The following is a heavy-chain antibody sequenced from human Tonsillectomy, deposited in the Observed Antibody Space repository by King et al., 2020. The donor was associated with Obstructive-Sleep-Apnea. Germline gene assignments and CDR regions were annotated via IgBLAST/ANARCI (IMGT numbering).Heavy chain of an antibody. Sequence: VQLQESGPGLVKPSETLSLTCIVSGGSISTYYWSWIRQPPGKGLEWIGYIYYSGSTNSNPSLKSRVTISVDTSKNQFSLTLSSVTAADTAVYYCARAHYDILTGDDYYFDYWGQGTLVTVSS. CDR1: GGSISTYY. J-gene: IGHJ4*02. CDR2: IYYSGST. D-gene: IGHD3-9*01. V-gene: IGHV4-59*01. CDR3: ARAHYDILTGDDYYFDY.